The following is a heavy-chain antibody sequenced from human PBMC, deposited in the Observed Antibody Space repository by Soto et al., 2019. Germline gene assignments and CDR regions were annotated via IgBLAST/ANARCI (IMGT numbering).Heavy chain of an antibody. D-gene: IGHD5-18*01. Sequence: VQLLESGGGLVQPGGSLRLSCAASGFTFSSFALSWVRQAPGKGLEWVSAISGSGDGVDYADSVKGQFTISRDNAKNTLYLQMNSLRVGDTAVYYCAGPGYSSQDYWGQGTLVTVSS. V-gene: IGHV3-23*01. J-gene: IGHJ4*02. CDR2: ISGSGDGV. CDR3: AGPGYSSQDY. CDR1: GFTFSSFA.